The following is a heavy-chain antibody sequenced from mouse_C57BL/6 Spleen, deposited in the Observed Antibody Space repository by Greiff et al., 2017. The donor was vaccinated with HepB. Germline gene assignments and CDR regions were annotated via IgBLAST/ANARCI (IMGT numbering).Heavy chain of an antibody. CDR1: GFTFSSYA. D-gene: IGHD2-2*01. J-gene: IGHJ1*03. V-gene: IGHV5-4*03. CDR2: ISDGGSYT. Sequence: EVKLVESGGGLVKPGGSLKLSCAASGFTFSSYAMSWVRQTPEKRLEWVATISDGGSYTYYPDNVKGRFTISRDNAKNNLYLQMSHLKSEDTAMYYCARGAIYYGYDYWYFDVWGTGTTVTVSS. CDR3: ARGAIYYGYDYWYFDV.